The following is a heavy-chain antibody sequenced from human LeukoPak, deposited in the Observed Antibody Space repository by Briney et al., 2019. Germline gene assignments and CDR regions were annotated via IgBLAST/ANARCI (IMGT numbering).Heavy chain of an antibody. V-gene: IGHV4-31*03. Sequence: PSQTLSLTCTVSGGSISSGGYYWSWLRQHPGTGLEWIGYIYYSGSTYYNPSLKSRVTISVDTSKNQFSLKLSSVTAADTAVYYCATSTTVTTAFDYWGQGTLVTVSS. J-gene: IGHJ4*02. CDR3: ATSTTVTTAFDY. CDR2: IYYSGST. CDR1: GGSISSGGYY. D-gene: IGHD4-17*01.